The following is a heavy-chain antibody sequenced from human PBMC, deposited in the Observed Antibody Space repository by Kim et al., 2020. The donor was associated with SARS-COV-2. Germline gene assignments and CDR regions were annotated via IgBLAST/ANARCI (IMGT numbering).Heavy chain of an antibody. CDR1: GFSLSTAW. CDR2: LKSKSGGGTI. J-gene: IGHJ3*02. V-gene: IGHV3-15*01. CDR3: TTTIWSGAPLDT. D-gene: IGHD3-10*01. Sequence: GGSLRLSCAASGFSLSTAWMIWVRQPPGKGLEWVGRLKSKSGGGTIDYGAPVKGRFIISRDDSKNTLYLQMNSLKTEDTAVYYCTTTIWSGAPLDTWGPGTMVPVSS.